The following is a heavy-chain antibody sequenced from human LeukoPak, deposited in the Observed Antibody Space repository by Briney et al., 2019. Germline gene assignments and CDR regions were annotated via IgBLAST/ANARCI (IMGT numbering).Heavy chain of an antibody. V-gene: IGHV4-59*01. D-gene: IGHD5-18*01. J-gene: IGHJ5*02. CDR1: GGSISSYY. CDR3: ARVGRRVLDTAMVSGWFDP. CDR2: IYYSGST. Sequence: PSETLSLTCTVSGGSISSYYWSWIRQPPGKGLEWIGYIYYSGSTNYNPSLKSRVTISVDTSKNQFSLKLSSVTAADTAVYYCARVGRRVLDTAMVSGWFDPWGQGTLVTVSS.